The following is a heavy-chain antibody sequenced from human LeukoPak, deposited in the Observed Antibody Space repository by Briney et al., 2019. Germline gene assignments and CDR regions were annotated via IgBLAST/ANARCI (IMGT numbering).Heavy chain of an antibody. CDR2: IWYDGSNK. CDR3: AGDGGSGTPRVYFDY. CDR1: GFSLSSYG. V-gene: IGHV3-33*01. J-gene: IGHJ4*02. Sequence: PGTSLRLSCAASGFSLSSYGMHWVRQTPGEGLEWVAFIWYDGSNKYYADSVKGRFTISRDNSKNTLYLQMNSLRAEDTAVYYCAGDGGSGTPRVYFDYWGQGTLVTVSS. D-gene: IGHD3-10*01.